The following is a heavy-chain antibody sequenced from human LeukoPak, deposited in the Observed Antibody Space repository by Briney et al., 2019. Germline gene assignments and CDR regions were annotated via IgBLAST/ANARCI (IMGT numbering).Heavy chain of an antibody. CDR1: GGSISSGGYY. CDR3: ARSQNYYGSGDY. J-gene: IGHJ4*02. CDR2: IYYSGST. D-gene: IGHD3-10*01. V-gene: IGHV4-31*03. Sequence: SETLSLTCIVSGGSISSGGYYWSWIRQHPGKGLEWIGYIYYSGSTYYNPSLKSRVTISVDTSKNQFSLKLSSVTAADTAVYYCARSQNYYGSGDYWSQGTLVTVSS.